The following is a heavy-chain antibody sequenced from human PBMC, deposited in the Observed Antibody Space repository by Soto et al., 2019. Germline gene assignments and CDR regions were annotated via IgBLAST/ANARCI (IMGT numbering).Heavy chain of an antibody. V-gene: IGHV1-18*01. CDR1: GYTFTSYG. Sequence: QVQLVQSGAEVKKPGASVKVSCKASGYTFTSYGISWVRQAPGQGLEWMGWISAYNGNTNYAQKLQGRVTMTTDTSTSMAYMELRRVRSDDTAVSYCARQIAVVVAATYYGMDVCSQGTTVIVSS. J-gene: IGHJ6*02. CDR3: ARQIAVVVAATYYGMDV. D-gene: IGHD2-15*01. CDR2: ISAYNGNT.